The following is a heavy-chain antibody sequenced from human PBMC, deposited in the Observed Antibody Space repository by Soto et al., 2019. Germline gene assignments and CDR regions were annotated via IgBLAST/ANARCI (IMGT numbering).Heavy chain of an antibody. CDR2: IYYSGST. CDR1: GGSISSSSYY. Sequence: ETLSLTCTVSGGSISSSSYYWGWIRQPPGKGLEWIGSIYYSGSTYYNPSLKSRVTISVDTSKNQFSLKLSSVTAADTAVYYCARRGRATIFDYWGQGTLVTVSS. J-gene: IGHJ4*02. D-gene: IGHD5-12*01. CDR3: ARRGRATIFDY. V-gene: IGHV4-39*01.